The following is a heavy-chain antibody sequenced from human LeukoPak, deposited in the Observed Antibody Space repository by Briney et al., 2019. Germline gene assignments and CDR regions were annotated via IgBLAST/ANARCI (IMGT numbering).Heavy chain of an antibody. Sequence: PSETLSLTCTVSGGSISSSSYYWGWIRQPPGKGLGWIGSTYYSGSTYYNPSLKSRVTISVDTSKNQFSLKLSSVTAADTAVYYCARGAIYYDSRKAFDIWDQGTMVTVSS. J-gene: IGHJ3*02. D-gene: IGHD3-22*01. V-gene: IGHV4-39*07. CDR2: TYYSGST. CDR3: ARGAIYYDSRKAFDI. CDR1: GGSISSSSYY.